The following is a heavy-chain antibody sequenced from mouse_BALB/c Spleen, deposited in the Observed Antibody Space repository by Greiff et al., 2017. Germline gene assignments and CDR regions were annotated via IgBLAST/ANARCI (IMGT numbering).Heavy chain of an antibody. CDR3: AREGLRRGNYFDY. CDR2: ISNLAYSI. CDR1: GFTFSDYG. V-gene: IGHV5-15*02. J-gene: IGHJ2*01. D-gene: IGHD2-4*01. Sequence: DVQLVESGGGLVQPGGSRKLSCAASGFTFSDYGMAWVRQAPGKGPEWVAFISNLAYSIYYADTVTGRFTISRENAKNTLYLEMSSLRSEDTAMYYCAREGLRRGNYFDYWGQGTTLTVSS.